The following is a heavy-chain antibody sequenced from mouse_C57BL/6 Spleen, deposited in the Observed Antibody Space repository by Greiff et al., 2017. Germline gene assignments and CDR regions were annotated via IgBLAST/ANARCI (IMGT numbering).Heavy chain of an antibody. Sequence: QVRLQQPGTELVKPGASVKLSCKASGYTFTSYWMHWVKQRPGQGLEWIGNINPSNGGTNYNEKLKSKATLTVDKSSSTAYMQLSSLTSEDSAVYYCARSDSSGRYYFDYWGQGTTLTVSS. CDR3: ARSDSSGRYYFDY. CDR2: INPSNGGT. CDR1: GYTFTSYW. D-gene: IGHD3-2*02. J-gene: IGHJ2*01. V-gene: IGHV1-53*01.